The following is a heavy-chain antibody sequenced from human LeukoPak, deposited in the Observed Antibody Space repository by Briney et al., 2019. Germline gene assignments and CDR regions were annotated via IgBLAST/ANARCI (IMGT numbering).Heavy chain of an antibody. J-gene: IGHJ4*02. CDR3: AKGVNAAVAGLFDY. V-gene: IGHV3-23*01. D-gene: IGHD6-19*01. CDR2: ISGSGGST. Sequence: GGSLRLSCAASGFTFSSYAMSWVRQAPGKGLEWVSGISGSGGSTYYADSVKGRFTISRDNSKNTLYLQMNSLRAEDTAVYYCAKGVNAAVAGLFDYWGQGTLVTVSS. CDR1: GFTFSSYA.